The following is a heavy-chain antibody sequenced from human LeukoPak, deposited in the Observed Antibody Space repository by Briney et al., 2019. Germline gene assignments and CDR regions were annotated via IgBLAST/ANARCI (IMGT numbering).Heavy chain of an antibody. J-gene: IGHJ5*02. CDR1: GFTFSSYS. D-gene: IGHD3-10*01. Sequence: GGSLRLSCAASGFTFSSYSMNWVRQAPGKGLEWVSSISSSSSYIYYADSVKGRFTISRDNAKNSLYLQMNSLRAEDTAVYYCARDPPTPVWFGNSNWFDPWGQGTLVTVSS. CDR3: ARDPPTPVWFGNSNWFDP. V-gene: IGHV3-21*01. CDR2: ISSSSSYI.